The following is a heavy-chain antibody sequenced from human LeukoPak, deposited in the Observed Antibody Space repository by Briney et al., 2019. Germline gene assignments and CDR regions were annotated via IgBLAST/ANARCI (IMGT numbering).Heavy chain of an antibody. Sequence: PSDTLSLICAVSDDSFSSHYWTWIRQPPGKGLEWIGYISYIGSTNYNPSLKSRVTISIDTSKNQFSLKLTSVTAADTAVYYCARDLVTVTKRFYIWGQGAMVSVSS. CDR1: DDSFSSHY. CDR3: ARDLVTVTKRFYI. D-gene: IGHD4-17*01. CDR2: ISYIGST. V-gene: IGHV4-59*11. J-gene: IGHJ3*02.